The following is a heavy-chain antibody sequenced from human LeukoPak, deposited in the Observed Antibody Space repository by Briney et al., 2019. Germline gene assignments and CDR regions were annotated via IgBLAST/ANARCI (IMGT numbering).Heavy chain of an antibody. CDR3: ARDPSSLSMDV. V-gene: IGHV3-23*01. Sequence: GGSLRLSCAASGFTFRTYTMNWIRQAPGEGLQWVSAISGSADGTYYSDSVKGRFTISRDNSNNTLYLQMHSLRVEDTAIYYCARDPSSLSMDVWGKGTTVTISS. J-gene: IGHJ6*04. CDR1: GFTFRTYT. CDR2: ISGSADGT.